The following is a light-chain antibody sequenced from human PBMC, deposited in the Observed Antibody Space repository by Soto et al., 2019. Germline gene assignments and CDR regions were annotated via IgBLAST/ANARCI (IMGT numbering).Light chain of an antibody. CDR3: QKYSSVIT. V-gene: IGKV1-27*01. J-gene: IGKJ5*01. Sequence: DIQMTQSPSSLSASVGDRVTITCRASQGISNFLAWYQQKPGKVPKLLISAASTFQSAVPSPCSGSRSGTDFTLTITSLQPEDVATYYYQKYSSVITFGQGTRLEIK. CDR1: QGISNF. CDR2: AAS.